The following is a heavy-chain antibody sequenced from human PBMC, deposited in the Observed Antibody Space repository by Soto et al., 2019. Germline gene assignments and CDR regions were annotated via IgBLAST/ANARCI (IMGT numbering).Heavy chain of an antibody. D-gene: IGHD3-22*01. Sequence: ASVKVSCKTSGYTFSAYDIYWVRQAPGQGLEWMGWIRAYNGDTNYAQKFQERVTISWDMSTNTAYMDLSSLRSEDTAVYYCAAESYYESNGTKGRIDWGQGTLVTVSS. CDR1: GYTFSAYD. CDR2: IRAYNGDT. CDR3: AAESYYESNGTKGRID. V-gene: IGHV1-18*01. J-gene: IGHJ4*02.